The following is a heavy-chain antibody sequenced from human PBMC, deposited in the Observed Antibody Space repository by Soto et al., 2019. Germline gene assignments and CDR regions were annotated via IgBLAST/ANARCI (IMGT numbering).Heavy chain of an antibody. CDR2: IRPYNGDT. V-gene: IGHV1-18*04. CDR1: GYSFASYN. J-gene: IGHJ6*02. Sequence: QAQLVQSGAEVKKPGASVKVSCKASGYSFASYNISWVRQAPGQGLEWMGCIRPYNGDTNYAQKVQGRATVTTDTSTSTAYMELRSVRSDDTAVYYCARDGGGIADVWGQGTPVTVS. D-gene: IGHD2-21*01. CDR3: ARDGGGIADV.